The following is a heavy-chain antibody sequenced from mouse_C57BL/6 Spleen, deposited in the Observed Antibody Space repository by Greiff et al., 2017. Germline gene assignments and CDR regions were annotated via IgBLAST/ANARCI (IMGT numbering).Heavy chain of an antibody. J-gene: IGHJ3*01. V-gene: IGHV1-64*01. D-gene: IGHD2-5*01. CDR2: IHPNSGST. CDR1: GYTFTSYW. CDR3: ARHSNYDAWFAY. Sequence: QVQLQQPGAELVKPGASVKLSCKASGYTFTSYWMHWVKQRPGQGLEWIGMIHPNSGSTNYNEKFKSKATLTVDKSSSTAYMQLSSLTSEDSAVYDCARHSNYDAWFAYWGQGTLVTVSA.